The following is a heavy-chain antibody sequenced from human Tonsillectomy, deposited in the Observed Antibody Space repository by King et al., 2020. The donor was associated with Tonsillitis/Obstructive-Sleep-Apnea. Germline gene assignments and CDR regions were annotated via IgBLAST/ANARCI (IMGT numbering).Heavy chain of an antibody. D-gene: IGHD2-2*01. CDR3: ARAGTNCVGCYYHYMDV. Sequence: VQLVESGGGLVKPGGSLRLSCAASGFTFSNYAINWVRQAPGKGLEWVSSIVTDSSDIYYADSLKSRFTISRDNAQNSLYLQINSLRAEDTAEYYCARAGTNCVGCYYHYMDVWGKGTTVTVSS. V-gene: IGHV3-21*01. CDR2: IVTDSSDI. J-gene: IGHJ6*03. CDR1: GFTFSNYA.